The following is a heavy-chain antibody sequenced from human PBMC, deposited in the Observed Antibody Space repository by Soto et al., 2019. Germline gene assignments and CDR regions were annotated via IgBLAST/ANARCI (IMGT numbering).Heavy chain of an antibody. J-gene: IGHJ4*02. D-gene: IGHD3-10*01. CDR3: ARGGDSGSYYKFDY. CDR2: TRNKANSYTT. CDR1: GFTFSDHY. V-gene: IGHV3-72*01. Sequence: EVQLVESGGGLVQPGGSLRLSCAASGFTFSDHYMDWVRQAPGKGLEWVGRTRNKANSYTTEYAASVKGRFTISRDDSTNSLYLQMNSLKTEDTAVYYCARGGDSGSYYKFDYWGQGTLVTVSS.